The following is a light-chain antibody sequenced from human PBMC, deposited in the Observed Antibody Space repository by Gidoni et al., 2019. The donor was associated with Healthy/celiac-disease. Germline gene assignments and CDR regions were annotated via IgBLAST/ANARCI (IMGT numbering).Light chain of an antibody. J-gene: IGLJ2*01. CDR1: SLRSYY. Sequence: SSELTQDPAVSVALGQTVRITCPGDSLRSYYASWYPQKPGQAPVLVIYGKNNRPSGIPDRFSGSSSGNTASLTITGAQAEDEADYYCNSRDSSGNVVFGGGTKLTVL. CDR3: NSRDSSGNVV. V-gene: IGLV3-19*01. CDR2: GKN.